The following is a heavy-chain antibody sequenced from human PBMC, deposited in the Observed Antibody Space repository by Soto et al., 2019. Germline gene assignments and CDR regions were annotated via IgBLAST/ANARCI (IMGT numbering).Heavy chain of an antibody. V-gene: IGHV3-23*01. Sequence: GGSLRLSCATSGFTFNIYAMSWIRQSAGKGLEWVSTIGSGDDDTYYADSVKGRFTISRDNSKNTLFLQMTSLRAEDTAIYYCAKDRQDHNSVWDPFDIWGQGTMVTVS. CDR3: AKDRQDHNSVWDPFDI. CDR2: IGSGDDDT. J-gene: IGHJ3*02. CDR1: GFTFNIYA. D-gene: IGHD1-20*01.